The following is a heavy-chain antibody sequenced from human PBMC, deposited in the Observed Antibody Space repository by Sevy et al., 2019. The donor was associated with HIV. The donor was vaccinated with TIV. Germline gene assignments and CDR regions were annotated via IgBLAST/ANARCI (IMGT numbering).Heavy chain of an antibody. D-gene: IGHD1-7*01. Sequence: ASVKVSCKASGYTFTGDYLHWVRQAPGHALEWMGRVFPNSGGTNYAQKFQGRVTMTRDTSISTAYMELSRLRSDDTAVYYCARDGGGGTTNSGMDVWGQGTTVTVSS. CDR1: GYTFTGDY. J-gene: IGHJ6*02. V-gene: IGHV1-2*06. CDR3: ARDGGGGTTNSGMDV. CDR2: VFPNSGGT.